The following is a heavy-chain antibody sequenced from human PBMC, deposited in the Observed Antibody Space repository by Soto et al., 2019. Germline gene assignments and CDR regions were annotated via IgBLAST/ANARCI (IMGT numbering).Heavy chain of an antibody. CDR3: ARDREINDFWSGYRQRGGIDY. CDR1: GGSISSGGYY. CDR2: IYYSGST. J-gene: IGHJ4*02. V-gene: IGHV4-31*03. D-gene: IGHD3-3*01. Sequence: TLSLTCTVSGGSISSGGYYWSWIRQHPGKGLEWIGYIYYSGSTYYNPSLKSRVTISVDTSKNQFSLKLSSVIAADTAVYYCARDREINDFWSGYRQRGGIDYWGQGTLVTVSS.